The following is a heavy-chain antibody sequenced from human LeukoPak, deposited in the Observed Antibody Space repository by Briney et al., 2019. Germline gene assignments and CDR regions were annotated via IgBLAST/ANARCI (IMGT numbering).Heavy chain of an antibody. CDR2: IYYSGST. CDR3: ARQASGHPRYHYDC. Sequence: SETLSLSPTLSGGSMSINYGTCIWARPRERLEWRGDIYYSGSTNYSPSLKSRVTISVVASKNHFFLNLSTVAAADTAVYYCARQASGHPRYHYDCWGQGTLVTVSS. CDR1: GGSMSINY. D-gene: IGHD2-15*01. V-gene: IGHV4-59*01. J-gene: IGHJ4*02.